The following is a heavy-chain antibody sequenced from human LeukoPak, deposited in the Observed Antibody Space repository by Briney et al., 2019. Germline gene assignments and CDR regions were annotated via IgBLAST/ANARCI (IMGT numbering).Heavy chain of an antibody. J-gene: IGHJ4*02. D-gene: IGHD3-22*01. CDR1: GYSISSGYY. CDR2: IRSKTYGGTT. CDR3: TQQDSSTYYRIFH. V-gene: IGHV3-49*03. Sequence: LSLTCTVSGYSISSGYYWGWIRQPPGKGLEWVGFIRSKTYGGTTEYAASVKGRFSISRDDSKSIAYLQLNSLKTEDTAVYYCTQQDSSTYYRIFHWGQGTLVTVSS.